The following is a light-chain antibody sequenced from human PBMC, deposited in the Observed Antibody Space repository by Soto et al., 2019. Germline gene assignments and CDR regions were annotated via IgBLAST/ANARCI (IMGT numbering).Light chain of an antibody. CDR1: SSDVGGYNY. Sequence: QSALTQPASVSGSPGQSITISCTGTSSDVGGYNYFSWYQQHPGTPPKVIIYEVSHPSSGVSSRFSGSKSGNTASVTISVLDAEDDDDYCCLSYTTRSTWVFGGGTKLTVL. CDR2: EVS. CDR3: LSYTTRSTWV. J-gene: IGLJ3*02. V-gene: IGLV2-14*01.